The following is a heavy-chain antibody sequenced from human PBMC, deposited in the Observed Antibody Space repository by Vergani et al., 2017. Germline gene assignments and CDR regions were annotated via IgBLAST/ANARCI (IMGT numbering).Heavy chain of an antibody. J-gene: IGHJ3*02. V-gene: IGHV4-39*01. CDR3: ARLEIVAEMAKPSSAWDI. D-gene: IGHD5-24*01. CDR2: IYYSGST. CDR1: GGSISSSSYY. Sequence: QLQLQESGPGLVKPSETLSLTCTVSGGSISSSSYYWGWIRQPPGKGLEWIGSIYYSGSTYYNPSLQSRVTISVDTSKNQFSLKLSSVTAADTAVYYCARLEIVAEMAKPSSAWDIWGQGTMGTVSS.